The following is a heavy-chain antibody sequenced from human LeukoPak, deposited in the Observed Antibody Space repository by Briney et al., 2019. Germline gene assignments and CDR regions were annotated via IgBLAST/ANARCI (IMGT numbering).Heavy chain of an antibody. D-gene: IGHD6-13*01. CDR2: VNSIGRSA. Sequence: GGSLRLSCAASGFNFDDYGMTWVRQIPGKGLEWVAGVNSIGRSAGSAASVRGRFTISRDNAKNSLYLEMGSLRLEDTAFYYCTRGYSTRHFPFDSWGQGTLVTVSS. V-gene: IGHV3-20*04. CDR1: GFNFDDYG. J-gene: IGHJ4*02. CDR3: TRGYSTRHFPFDS.